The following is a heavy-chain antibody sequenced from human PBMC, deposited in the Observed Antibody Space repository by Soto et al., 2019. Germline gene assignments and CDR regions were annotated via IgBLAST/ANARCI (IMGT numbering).Heavy chain of an antibody. Sequence: SGPTLVNPTQTLTLTCTFSGFSLSPSGVGVGWIRQPPGKALECLTLSYCNDDKRYSPSLKSRLTITKDTSKNQVFLKMTNMDPLDTAIYYCANMSRYSYASSGDFDFWGQGTLVTVSS. D-gene: IGHD3-22*01. CDR1: GFSLSPSGVG. V-gene: IGHV2-5*01. CDR3: ANMSRYSYASSGDFDF. CDR2: SYCNDDK. J-gene: IGHJ4*02.